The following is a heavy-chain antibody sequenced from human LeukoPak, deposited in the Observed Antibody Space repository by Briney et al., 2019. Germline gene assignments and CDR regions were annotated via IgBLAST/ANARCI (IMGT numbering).Heavy chain of an antibody. Sequence: GGSLRLSCAASGFTFSSYEMNWVRQAPGKGLEWVSYISSSGSTIYYADSVKGRFTISRDNAKNSLYLQMNSLRAEDTAVYYCARAVDYGDCGWFDPWGQGTLVTVSS. D-gene: IGHD4-17*01. CDR1: GFTFSSYE. CDR2: ISSSGSTI. V-gene: IGHV3-48*03. J-gene: IGHJ5*02. CDR3: ARAVDYGDCGWFDP.